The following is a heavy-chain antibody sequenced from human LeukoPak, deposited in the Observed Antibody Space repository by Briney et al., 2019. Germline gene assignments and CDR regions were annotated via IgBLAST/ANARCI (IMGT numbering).Heavy chain of an antibody. Sequence: ASVKVSCKASGYTFTSYDINWVRQATGQGLEWMGWMNPNSGNTGYAQKFQGRVTMTRDTSISTAYMELSRLRSDDTAVYYCATTGGPGAFDYWGQGTLVTVSS. CDR3: ATTGGPGAFDY. J-gene: IGHJ4*02. CDR2: MNPNSGNT. CDR1: GYTFTSYD. D-gene: IGHD7-27*01. V-gene: IGHV1-8*01.